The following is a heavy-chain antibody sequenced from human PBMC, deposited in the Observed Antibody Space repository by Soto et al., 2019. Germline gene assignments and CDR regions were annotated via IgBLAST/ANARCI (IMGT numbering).Heavy chain of an antibody. CDR2: INHSGST. V-gene: IGHV4-34*01. CDR3: ARERLRRAAAARRNWFDP. J-gene: IGHJ5*02. D-gene: IGHD6-13*01. CDR1: GGSFSGYY. Sequence: SETLSLTCAVYGGSFSGYYWSWIRQPPGKGLEWIGEINHSGSTNYNPSLKSRVTISVDTSKNQFSLKLSSVTAADTAVYYCARERLRRAAAARRNWFDPWRQGTLVTVSS.